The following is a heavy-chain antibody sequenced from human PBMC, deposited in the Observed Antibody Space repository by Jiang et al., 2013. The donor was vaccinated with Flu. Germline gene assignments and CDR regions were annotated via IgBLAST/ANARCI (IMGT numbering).Heavy chain of an antibody. CDR3: TRANSWYSVGRFDY. CDR1: GFTFGDYA. D-gene: IGHD6-13*01. Sequence: VQLLESGGGLVQPGRSLRLSCTASGFTFGDYAMSWVRQAPGKGLEWVGFIRSKAYGGTTEYAASVKGRFTISRDDSKSIAYLQMNSLKTEDTAVYYCTRANSWYSVGRFDYWGQGTLVTVSS. CDR2: IRSKAYGGTT. V-gene: IGHV3-49*04. J-gene: IGHJ4*02.